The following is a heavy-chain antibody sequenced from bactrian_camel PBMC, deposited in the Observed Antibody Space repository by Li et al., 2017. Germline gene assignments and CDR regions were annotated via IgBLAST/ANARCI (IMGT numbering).Heavy chain of an antibody. CDR2: IWNGGIQT. J-gene: IGHJ4*01. CDR1: GYDYSV. V-gene: IGHV3S63*01. CDR3: AVSNPYVSGNWHSRDAYRY. D-gene: IGHD1*01. Sequence: HVQLVESGGGSVQAGDSLRLSCAASGYDYSVTAWFRQAPGEEREGVAVIWNGGIQTLYADSVKGRFTISRDNAKNTVYLQMNSLKSEDTAIYYCAVSNPYVSGNWHSRDAYRYWGQGTQVTVS.